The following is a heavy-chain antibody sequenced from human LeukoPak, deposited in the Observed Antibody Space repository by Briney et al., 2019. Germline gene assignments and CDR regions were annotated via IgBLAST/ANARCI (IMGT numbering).Heavy chain of an antibody. V-gene: IGHV4-30-2*01. Sequence: SETLSLTCTVSGYAISSGGFSWNWIRQPPGKGLEWIGCIYDRGPASYNPSLKSRFTISVDRPKNQFFLNVTSLTAADTAVYYCARSRQASGLFNSWGQGTLVTVSS. CDR3: ARSRQASGLFNS. CDR1: GYAISSGGFS. CDR2: IYDRGPA. J-gene: IGHJ5*01. D-gene: IGHD3-10*01.